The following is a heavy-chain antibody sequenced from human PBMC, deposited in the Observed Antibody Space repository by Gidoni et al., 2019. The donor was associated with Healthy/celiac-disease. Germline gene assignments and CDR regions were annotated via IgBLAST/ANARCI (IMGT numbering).Heavy chain of an antibody. CDR2: IRSKAYGGTT. D-gene: IGHD6-13*01. Sequence: EVQLVESGGGLVQPGRSLRLSCTASGFTFGDYAMSWVRQAPGKGLEWVGFIRSKAYGGTTEYAASVKGRFTISRDDSKSIAYLQMNSLKTEDTAVYYCTRDPGIAAARYFDLWGRGTLVTVSS. J-gene: IGHJ2*01. V-gene: IGHV3-49*04. CDR1: GFTFGDYA. CDR3: TRDPGIAAARYFDL.